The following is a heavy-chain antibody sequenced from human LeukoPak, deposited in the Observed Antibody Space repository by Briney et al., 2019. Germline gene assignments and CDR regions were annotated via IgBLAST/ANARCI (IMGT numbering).Heavy chain of an antibody. CDR3: TTDPYSSGGTGGDY. J-gene: IGHJ4*02. D-gene: IGHD6-19*01. V-gene: IGHV3-15*01. CDR2: IKSKTDGGTT. Sequence: GGSLRLSCAASGFTFSSYAMSWVRQAPGKGLEWVGRIKSKTDGGTTDYAAPVKGRFTISRDDSKNTLYLQMNSLKTEDTAVYYCTTDPYSSGGTGGDYWGQGTLVTVSS. CDR1: GFTFSSYA.